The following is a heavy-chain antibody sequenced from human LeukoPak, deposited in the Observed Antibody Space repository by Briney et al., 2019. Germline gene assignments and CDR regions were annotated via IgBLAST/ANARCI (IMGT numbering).Heavy chain of an antibody. CDR3: AKDIAVVAGTTSNFQH. CDR1: GFTFDDYA. V-gene: IGHV3-43D*03. D-gene: IGHD6-19*01. Sequence: GGSLRLPCAASGFTFDDYAMHWVRHAPGKGLEWVSLISWDGGSTYYADSVKGRFTISRDNSKNSLYLQMNSLRAEDTALYYCAKDIAVVAGTTSNFQHWGQGTLVTVSS. J-gene: IGHJ1*01. CDR2: ISWDGGST.